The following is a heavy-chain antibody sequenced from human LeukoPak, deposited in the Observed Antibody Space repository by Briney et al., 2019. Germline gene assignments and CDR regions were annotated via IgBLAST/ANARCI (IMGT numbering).Heavy chain of an antibody. V-gene: IGHV3-30*03. CDR1: GFTFSSYG. CDR3: ARGPSKAGLYYFDN. D-gene: IGHD4-11*01. Sequence: GGSLRLSCAASGFTFSSYGMHWVRQAPGKGLEWVALMSYDGNSEYYADSVKGRFTISRDNSKNTLYLQTNSLRTEDTAVYYCARGPSKAGLYYFDNWGQGTLVTVSS. CDR2: MSYDGNSE. J-gene: IGHJ4*02.